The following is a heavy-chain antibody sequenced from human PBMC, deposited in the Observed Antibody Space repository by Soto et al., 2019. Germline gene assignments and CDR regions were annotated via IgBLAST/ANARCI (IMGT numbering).Heavy chain of an antibody. CDR1: GYSFTTYT. J-gene: IGHJ4*02. D-gene: IGHD2-2*01. CDR2: ISPYSGYT. Sequence: QVQLVQSGAEVKKPGASVKVSCKASGYSFTTYTISWVRQAPGQGLQWMGWISPYSGYTTYAQNLQGRVSMTTETPTTTAYLEVRSLRSDDTAVYYCARVRGSSLVVPGASDYWGQGTLVTVSS. CDR3: ARVRGSSLVVPGASDY. V-gene: IGHV1-18*04.